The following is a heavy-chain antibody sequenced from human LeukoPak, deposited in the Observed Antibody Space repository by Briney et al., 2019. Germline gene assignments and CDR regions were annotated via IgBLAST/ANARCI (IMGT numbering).Heavy chain of an antibody. Sequence: GGSLRISCAASGFTFSNYWMSWVRQAPGKGLEWVANIKEDGSDKYYVDSLKGRFTISRDHAKDALYLQMNSLRVEDTAVYYCATGWLDHWGQGALVTVSS. D-gene: IGHD2-15*01. CDR2: IKEDGSDK. J-gene: IGHJ4*02. CDR3: ATGWLDH. V-gene: IGHV3-7*03. CDR1: GFTFSNYW.